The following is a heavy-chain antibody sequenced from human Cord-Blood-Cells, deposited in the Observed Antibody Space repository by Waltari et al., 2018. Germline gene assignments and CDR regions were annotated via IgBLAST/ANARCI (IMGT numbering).Heavy chain of an antibody. J-gene: IGHJ5*02. Sequence: QVQLVQSGAEVKKPRASVKVTCKASGYTFTGYYMPWVRQAPGQGLEWMGWINTNSGGTNYAQKFQGRVTMTRDTSISTAYMELSRLRSDDTAAYYCALNWNNWFDPWGQGTLVTVSS. D-gene: IGHD1-20*01. CDR2: INTNSGGT. V-gene: IGHV1-2*02. CDR3: ALNWNNWFDP. CDR1: GYTFTGYY.